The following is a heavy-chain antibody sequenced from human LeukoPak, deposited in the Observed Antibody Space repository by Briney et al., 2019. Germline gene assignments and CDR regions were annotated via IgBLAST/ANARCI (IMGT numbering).Heavy chain of an antibody. CDR3: ARDAVGAKCFDI. CDR2: GSTLSDNR. J-gene: IGHJ3*02. Sequence: ASVKVSCKASGYIFTDYGINWVRQAPGQGLESMGWGSTLSDNRYYGQRFQGRVTMTTDPSTTTVYMELSSLRSDDTAVYYCARDAVGAKCFDIWGQGTMVTVSS. V-gene: IGHV1-18*01. D-gene: IGHD1-26*01. CDR1: GYIFTDYG.